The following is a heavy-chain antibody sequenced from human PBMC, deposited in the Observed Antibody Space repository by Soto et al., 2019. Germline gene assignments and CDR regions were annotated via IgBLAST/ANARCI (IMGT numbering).Heavy chain of an antibody. J-gene: IGHJ4*02. Sequence: EVQLVQSGAEVKKPGESLKISCRGSGYSFTSYWIGWVRQMPGKGLEWMGIIYPGDSDNRYRPSFQGQVTSSADKSISTAYLQWSSLKASDTAMDYCASIDYGSGSSSDYWGQGTLVTVSS. D-gene: IGHD3-10*01. V-gene: IGHV5-51*03. CDR3: ASIDYGSGSSSDY. CDR2: IYPGDSDN. CDR1: GYSFTSYW.